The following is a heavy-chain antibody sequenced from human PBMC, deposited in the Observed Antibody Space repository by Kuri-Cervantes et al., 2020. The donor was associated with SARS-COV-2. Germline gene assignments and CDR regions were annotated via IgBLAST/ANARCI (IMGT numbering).Heavy chain of an antibody. CDR3: AKNHGGCYDFSIHFDTYFDY. Sequence: GESLKISCAASGFTFSSYAMHWVRQAPGKGLERVAVISYDGSNKYYADSVKGRFTISRDNSKNTLYLQMNSLRPEDTAVYYCAKNHGGCYDFSIHFDTYFDYWGQGTLVTDSS. CDR2: ISYDGSNK. D-gene: IGHD3-3*01. V-gene: IGHV3-30-3*02. J-gene: IGHJ4*02. CDR1: GFTFSSYA.